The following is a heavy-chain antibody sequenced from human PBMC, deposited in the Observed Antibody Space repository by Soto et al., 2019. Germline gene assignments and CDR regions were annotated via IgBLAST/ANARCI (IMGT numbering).Heavy chain of an antibody. Sequence: QVQLVQSGAEVKKPGASVKVSCKASGYTFTSYGISWVRQAPGQALEWIGWISAYNGNTNYAQKLQGRVTMTTDTSTSTDYMELRSLRSDDTAVYYCARDRTTVTNAFDIWGQGTMVTVSS. CDR1: GYTFTSYG. CDR3: ARDRTTVTNAFDI. J-gene: IGHJ3*02. D-gene: IGHD4-17*01. CDR2: ISAYNGNT. V-gene: IGHV1-18*01.